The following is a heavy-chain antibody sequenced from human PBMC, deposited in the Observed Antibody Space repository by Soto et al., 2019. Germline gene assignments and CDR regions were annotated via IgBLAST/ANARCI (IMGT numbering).Heavy chain of an antibody. CDR2: ISYDGSNK. CDR1: GFIFSTYA. V-gene: IGHV3-30*18. Sequence: QVQLVESGGGVVQPGRSLTRSCAACGFIFSTYAMHWVRQAPGKGLEWVAVISYDGSNKYYADSVKGRFTISRDNSKNTIYRQMNSLRAEDTTVYYCAQNLMTGILDAYDICGKGTMVTVSS. J-gene: IGHJ3*02. CDR3: AQNLMTGILDAYDI. D-gene: IGHD1-1*01.